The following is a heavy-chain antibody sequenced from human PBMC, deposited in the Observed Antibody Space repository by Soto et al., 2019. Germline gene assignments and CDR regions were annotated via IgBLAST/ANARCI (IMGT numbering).Heavy chain of an antibody. CDR1: VFTFSSDG. CDR2: IWYDVSNK. D-gene: IGHD6-13*01. CDR3: ARKQQLSPCDGNYGMDV. V-gene: IGHV3-33*01. Sequence: WWALRLSCSASVFTFSSDGIHWFRQAPGKGQDGVAVIWYDVSNKYYEDSVKCRLTISRDKSKNPQYLQMNSLRAEDTAVYYCARKQQLSPCDGNYGMDVWGQVTTVTVS. J-gene: IGHJ6*02.